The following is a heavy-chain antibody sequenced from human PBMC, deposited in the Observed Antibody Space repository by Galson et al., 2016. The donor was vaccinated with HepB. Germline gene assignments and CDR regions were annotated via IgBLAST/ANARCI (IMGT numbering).Heavy chain of an antibody. J-gene: IGHJ4*02. CDR1: GFTFSGAA. Sequence: SLRLSCAASGFTFSGAAMHWVRQAPGKGLEWVGRIRTSANNYATTYSAPVKGRFTISRDDSRNTAYLQMNSLKTEDTAVYYCTTLAATAFDYWGQGTLVTVSS. CDR2: IRTSANNYAT. V-gene: IGHV3-73*01. D-gene: IGHD6-25*01. CDR3: TTLAATAFDY.